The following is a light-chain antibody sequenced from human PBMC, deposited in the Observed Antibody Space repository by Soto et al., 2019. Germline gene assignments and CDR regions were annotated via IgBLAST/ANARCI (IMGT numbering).Light chain of an antibody. V-gene: IGKV1-39*01. CDR2: AAS. Sequence: DIRMTQSPASLSASGGERVTITCRASQSISSYLNWYQQKPGKAPKLLIYAASSLQSGVPSRFSGSGSGTDFTLTISSLQPEDFATYYCQQSYSPPIPFGQGTRLAI. CDR3: QQSYSPPIP. CDR1: QSISSY. J-gene: IGKJ5*01.